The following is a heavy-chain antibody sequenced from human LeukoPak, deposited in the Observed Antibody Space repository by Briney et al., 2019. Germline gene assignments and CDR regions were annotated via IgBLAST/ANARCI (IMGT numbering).Heavy chain of an antibody. V-gene: IGHV4-39*07. Sequence: SETLSLTCTVSGGPVSSSSHYWAWIRQPPGKGLEWIGSINYSGSTYYNPSLKSRITISVDTSKNQFSLKLSSVTAADTAVYYCVREHSSSADYWGQGTLVTVSS. D-gene: IGHD6-6*01. J-gene: IGHJ4*02. CDR1: GGPVSSSSHY. CDR3: VREHSSSADY. CDR2: INYSGST.